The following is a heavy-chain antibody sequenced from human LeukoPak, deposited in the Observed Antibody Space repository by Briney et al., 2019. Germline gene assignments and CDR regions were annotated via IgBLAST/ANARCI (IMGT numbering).Heavy chain of an antibody. Sequence: SETLSLTCTLSGGSMTTHHWNWIRQTPGKGLEWIGYVFDSGRTKVNPTLKSRVTLSADTSKNQLSLRLSSVTAADTAMYYCTTIKRGDIFGYFDFWGQGILVTVSS. CDR2: VFDSGRT. J-gene: IGHJ4*02. V-gene: IGHV4-59*11. CDR3: TTIKRGDIFGYFDF. D-gene: IGHD5-18*01. CDR1: GGSMTTHH.